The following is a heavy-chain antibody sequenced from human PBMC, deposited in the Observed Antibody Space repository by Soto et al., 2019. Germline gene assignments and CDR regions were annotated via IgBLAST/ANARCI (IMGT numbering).Heavy chain of an antibody. Sequence: ATLSLTCTVSAGSITTSYWSWIRQPLGKALEWIGYISYRGSTNYNPSLKSRLTISIDTSKSQISLKLTSMTTADTAVYYCASSGIVGREVNTWFDPWGQGTLVTVSS. J-gene: IGHJ5*02. CDR3: ASSGIVGREVNTWFDP. D-gene: IGHD3-22*01. V-gene: IGHV4-59*01. CDR2: ISYRGST. CDR1: AGSITTSY.